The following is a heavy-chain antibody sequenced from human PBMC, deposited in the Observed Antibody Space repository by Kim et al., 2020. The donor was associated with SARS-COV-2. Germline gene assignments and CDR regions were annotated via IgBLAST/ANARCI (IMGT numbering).Heavy chain of an antibody. CDR1: GGSISSYY. Sequence: SETLSLTCTVSGGSISSYYWSWIRQPPGKGLEWIGYIYYSGSTNYNPSLKSRVTISVDTSKNQFSLKLSSVTAADTAVYYCARLNYYDSSGYYGVFDYWGQGTLVTVSS. V-gene: IGHV4-59*01. CDR2: IYYSGST. J-gene: IGHJ4*02. CDR3: ARLNYYDSSGYYGVFDY. D-gene: IGHD3-22*01.